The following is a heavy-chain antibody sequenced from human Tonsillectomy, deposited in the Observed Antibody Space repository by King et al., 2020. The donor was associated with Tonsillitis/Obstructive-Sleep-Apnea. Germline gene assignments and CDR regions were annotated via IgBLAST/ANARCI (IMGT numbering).Heavy chain of an antibody. CDR1: GFTFNIYW. V-gene: IGHV3-7*03. J-gene: IGHJ4*02. CDR3: ARVGYSSGWFKMDY. Sequence: VQLVESGGGLVQPGGSLRLSCAASGFTFNIYWMNWVRQAPGKGLEWVANIKEDGSDKYYVDSVKGRFTISRDNAKNSVYLQMNSLSAVDTAVYYCARVGYSSGWFKMDYWGQGTLVTVAT. CDR2: IKEDGSDK. D-gene: IGHD6-19*01.